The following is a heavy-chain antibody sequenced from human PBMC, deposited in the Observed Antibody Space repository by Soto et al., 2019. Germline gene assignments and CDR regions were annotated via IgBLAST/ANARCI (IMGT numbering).Heavy chain of an antibody. CDR1: GFTFSNAW. V-gene: IGHV3-15*07. D-gene: IGHD1-1*01. CDR3: TPMTPTTVNYYYYGMDV. CDR2: IKSKTDGGTT. Sequence: EVQLVEYGGGLVKPGGSLRLSCAASGFTFSNAWMNWVRQAPGMGLEWGGGIKSKTDGGTTDCAAPVKGRVTISRADEKNTLYLQMNSLKTEAKAVYYCTPMTPTTVNYYYYGMDVWGQGTTVTVSS. J-gene: IGHJ6*02.